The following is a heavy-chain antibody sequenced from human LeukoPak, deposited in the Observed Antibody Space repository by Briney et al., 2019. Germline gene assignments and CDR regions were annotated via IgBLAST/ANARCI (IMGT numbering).Heavy chain of an antibody. V-gene: IGHV1-18*01. CDR3: ARDGIEYGSGSGKFYSNGMDV. Sequence: AASVKVSCKASGYMFSSYGISWVRQAPGEGLEWMGWITTYKGNTAYEQKFQGRVTMTTDTSTSTAYLELRSLRSDDTAVYYCARDGIEYGSGSGKFYSNGMDVWGQGTTVTVSS. CDR1: GYMFSSYG. CDR2: ITTYKGNT. J-gene: IGHJ6*02. D-gene: IGHD3-10*01.